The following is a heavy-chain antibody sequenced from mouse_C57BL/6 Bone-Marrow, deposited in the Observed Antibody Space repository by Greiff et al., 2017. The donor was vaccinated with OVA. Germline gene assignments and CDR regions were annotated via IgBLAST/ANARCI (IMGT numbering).Heavy chain of an antibody. CDR1: GYTFTSYW. CDR2: IHPNSGST. V-gene: IGHV1-64*01. D-gene: IGHD1-1*01. Sequence: QVQLQQPGAELVKPGASVKLSCKASGYTFTSYWMHWVKQRPGQGLAWIGMIHPNSGSTNYNEKFKSKATLTVDKSSSTAYMQLSSLTSEDSAVYYCARPLIYYYGSSYELGRGDFDYWGQGTTLTVSS. CDR3: ARPLIYYYGSSYELGRGDFDY. J-gene: IGHJ2*01.